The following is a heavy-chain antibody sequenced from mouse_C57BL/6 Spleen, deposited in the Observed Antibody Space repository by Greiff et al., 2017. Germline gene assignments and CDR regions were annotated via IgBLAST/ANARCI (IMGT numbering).Heavy chain of an antibody. Sequence: QVQLQQPGTELVKPGASVKLSCTASGYTFTSYWMHWVKQRPGQGLEWIGNINPSNGGTNYNEKFKSKATLTVDKSSSTAYMPLSSLTSEDSAVYYCARCITTVVAPEDWGQGTTLTVAS. J-gene: IGHJ2*01. CDR3: ARCITTVVAPED. D-gene: IGHD1-1*01. V-gene: IGHV1-53*01. CDR1: GYTFTSYW. CDR2: INPSNGGT.